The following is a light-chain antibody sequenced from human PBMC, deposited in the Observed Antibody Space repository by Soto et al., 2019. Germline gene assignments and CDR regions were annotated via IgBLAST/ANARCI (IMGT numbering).Light chain of an antibody. Sequence: DIQMTQSPSSLFASVGDRVTITCRASQSISSYLNWYQQKPGKAPKLLIYAASSLQSGVPSRFSGSGSGTDFTLTISSLHPEDFATYYCQQSYSTPITFGQGTRLEIK. V-gene: IGKV1-39*01. CDR3: QQSYSTPIT. CDR1: QSISSY. J-gene: IGKJ5*01. CDR2: AAS.